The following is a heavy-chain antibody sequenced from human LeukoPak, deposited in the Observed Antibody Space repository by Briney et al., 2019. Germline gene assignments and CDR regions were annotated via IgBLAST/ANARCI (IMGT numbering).Heavy chain of an antibody. V-gene: IGHV3-48*03. J-gene: IGHJ4*02. CDR1: GFTFSSYE. D-gene: IGHD5-18*01. CDR2: ISSRSTTI. CDR3: AREPYSYGFDY. Sequence: LPGGSLRLSCAASGFTFSSYEMNWVRQAPGKGLEWVSYISSRSTTIYYADSVKGRFTISRDNAKNSLYLQMNSLRAEDTAVYYCAREPYSYGFDYWGQGTLVTVSS.